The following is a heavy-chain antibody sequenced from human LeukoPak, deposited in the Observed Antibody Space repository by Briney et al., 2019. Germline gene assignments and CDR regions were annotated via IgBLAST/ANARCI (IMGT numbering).Heavy chain of an antibody. V-gene: IGHV3-64D*06. CDR1: GFTFTGYT. Sequence: PGGSLRLSCSASGFTFTGYTMHWVRQAPGKGLEYVSAISSSGGSTYYIDSVKGRFTISRDNSKNTLYLQMSSPRPEDTAVYYCVKDLGSCSGTSCNDYWGQGTLVTVSS. CDR2: ISSSGGST. D-gene: IGHD2-2*03. J-gene: IGHJ4*02. CDR3: VKDLGSCSGTSCNDY.